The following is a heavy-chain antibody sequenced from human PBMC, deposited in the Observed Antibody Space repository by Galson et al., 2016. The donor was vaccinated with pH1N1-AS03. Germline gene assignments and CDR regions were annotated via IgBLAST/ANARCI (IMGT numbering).Heavy chain of an antibody. CDR3: SVRDFD. V-gene: IGHV3-15*04. CDR1: GFTLSNAW. CDR2: IESRAAGGTT. D-gene: IGHD3-10*01. Sequence: SLRLSCAVSGFTLSNAWMTWVRQAPGKGLEYVGRIESRAAGGTTDYAAPVKGRFSISRDDSKNTQYLQMNSLKTEVTAVYYFSVRDFDWGQGTLVTVSS. J-gene: IGHJ4*02.